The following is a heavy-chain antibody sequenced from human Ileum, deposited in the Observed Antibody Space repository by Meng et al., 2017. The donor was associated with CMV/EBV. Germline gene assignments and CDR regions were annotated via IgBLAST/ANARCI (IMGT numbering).Heavy chain of an antibody. Sequence: QAQLQESGPGLVKPSQTLSLTCTVSGGAFSNDDYYWGWIRQHPGKGLEWIGYISYSGTTFYNASLNTRFSISVDTAKNQFSLRLSSVTAADTAIYFCASHIYGSFDFWGQGTLVTVSS. CDR2: ISYSGTT. J-gene: IGHJ4*02. CDR3: ASHIYGSFDF. CDR1: GGAFSNDDYY. D-gene: IGHD5-18*01. V-gene: IGHV4-31*03.